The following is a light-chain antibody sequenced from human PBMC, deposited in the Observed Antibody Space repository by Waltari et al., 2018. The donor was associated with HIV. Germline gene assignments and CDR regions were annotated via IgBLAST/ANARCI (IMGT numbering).Light chain of an antibody. CDR3: AAWDDSLSAPV. Sequence: QSVLTQPPSASGTPGQRVTISCSGSSSNIGSNYVYWYQQLPGTTPKPLIYRNNQRPARVPDRSAGSKSGTSTSLAISGLRSEDEADYYCAAWDDSLSAPVFGGGTKLTVL. V-gene: IGLV1-47*01. CDR2: RNN. CDR1: SSNIGSNY. J-gene: IGLJ3*02.